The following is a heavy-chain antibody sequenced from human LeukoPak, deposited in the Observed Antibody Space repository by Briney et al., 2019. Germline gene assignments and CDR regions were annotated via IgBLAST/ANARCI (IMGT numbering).Heavy chain of an antibody. J-gene: IGHJ4*02. V-gene: IGHV4-59*12. CDR3: ARGVVVAFDY. CDR1: GGSINNYY. D-gene: IGHD3-22*01. CDR2: IYYTGST. Sequence: SETLSLTCIVSGGSINNYYWSWVRQPPGAGLEWLAYIYYTGSTNYNPSLKTRLTISVDTSKNQFSLKLSSVTAADTAVYYCARGVVVAFDYWGQGTLVTVSS.